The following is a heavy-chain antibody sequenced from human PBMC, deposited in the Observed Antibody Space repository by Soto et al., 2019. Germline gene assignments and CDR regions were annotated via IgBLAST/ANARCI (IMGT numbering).Heavy chain of an antibody. CDR3: ARDKARYYYGSGSSTLFLY. Sequence: SETLSLTCTVSGGSISSGGYYWTWIRQHPGKGLEWIGYIYYSGSTYYNPSLKSRVTISVDTSKNQFSLKLSSVTAADTAVYYCARDKARYYYGSGSSTLFLYWGQGTLVTVSS. CDR2: IYYSGST. V-gene: IGHV4-31*03. D-gene: IGHD3-10*01. CDR1: GGSISSGGYY. J-gene: IGHJ4*02.